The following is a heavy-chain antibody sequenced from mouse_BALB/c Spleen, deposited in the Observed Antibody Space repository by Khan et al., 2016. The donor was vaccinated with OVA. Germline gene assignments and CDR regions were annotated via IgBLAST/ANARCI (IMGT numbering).Heavy chain of an antibody. D-gene: IGHD3-1*01. J-gene: IGHJ3*01. Sequence: QVQLKESGAELVKPGASVKLSCKASGYTFTSYYMYWLKQRPGQGLEWIGEINPSNGGTNFNEKFTSKATLTVDKSSSTAYMQLSRPTSEDSAVYYCTGRGRARATRWFAYWGQGTRVTVSA. CDR2: INPSNGGT. CDR3: TGRGRARATRWFAY. V-gene: IGHV1S81*02. CDR1: GYTFTSYY.